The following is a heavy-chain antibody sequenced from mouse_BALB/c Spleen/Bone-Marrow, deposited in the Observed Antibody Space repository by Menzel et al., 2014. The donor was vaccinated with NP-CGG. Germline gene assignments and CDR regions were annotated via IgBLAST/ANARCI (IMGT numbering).Heavy chain of an antibody. CDR1: GFSLTSYG. CDR2: IWNDGST. CDR3: AKHGGGYFNY. Sequence: QVQLQQSGPGLVAPSQRLSITCTLSGFSLTSYGIHWVRQPPGKGLEWLTVIWNDGSTTYNSALKSRLTISKDNSKSQVFLKMNSLQTDDTGMYYCAKHGGGYFNYWGQGTSLIVSS. V-gene: IGHV2-6-1*01. J-gene: IGHJ2*02.